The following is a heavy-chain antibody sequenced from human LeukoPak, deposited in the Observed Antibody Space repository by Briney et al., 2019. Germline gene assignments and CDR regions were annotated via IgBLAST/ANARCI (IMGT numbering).Heavy chain of an antibody. CDR1: GYTFTSYY. CDR2: SNPSGGST. V-gene: IGHV1-46*01. CDR3: ARVAYDYVWGSYPHYFDY. Sequence: GASVKVSCKASGYTFTSYYMHWVRQAPGQGLEWMGISNPSGGSTSYAQKFQGRVTMTRDTSTSTVYMELSSLRSEDTAVYYCARVAYDYVWGSYPHYFDYWGQGTLVTVSS. J-gene: IGHJ4*02. D-gene: IGHD3-16*02.